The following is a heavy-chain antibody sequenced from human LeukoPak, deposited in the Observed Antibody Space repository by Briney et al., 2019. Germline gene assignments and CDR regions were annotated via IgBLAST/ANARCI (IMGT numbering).Heavy chain of an antibody. CDR2: INPSGGST. V-gene: IGHV1-46*01. CDR3: ARIDPTVNAFDI. J-gene: IGHJ3*02. D-gene: IGHD4-17*01. CDR1: GYTFTSYY. Sequence: ASVKVSCKASGYTFTSYYMHWVRQAPGQGLEWMGLINPSGGSTSYAQKFQGRVTMTRDTSTSTVYMELSSLRSEDTAVYYCARIDPTVNAFDIWGQGTMVTVSS.